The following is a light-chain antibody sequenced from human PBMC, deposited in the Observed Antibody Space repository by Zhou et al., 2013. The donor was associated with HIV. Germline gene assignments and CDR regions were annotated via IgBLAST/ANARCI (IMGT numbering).Light chain of an antibody. J-gene: IGKJ5*01. CDR2: AAS. V-gene: IGKV1-39*01. CDR1: QSISSY. Sequence: DIQMTQSPSSLSASLGDRVTITCRASQSISSYLNWYQQKPGKAPKLLIYAASSLQSAVPSRFSGSGSGTDFTLTIGSLQPEDFATYYCQQSYYTPITFGQGTRLEIK. CDR3: QQSYYTPIT.